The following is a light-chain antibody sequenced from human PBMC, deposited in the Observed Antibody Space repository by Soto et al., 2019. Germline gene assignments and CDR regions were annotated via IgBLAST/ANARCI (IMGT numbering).Light chain of an antibody. CDR1: QGISSY. J-gene: IGKJ1*01. V-gene: IGKV1-9*01. CDR2: AAS. Sequence: IQLTQSPSSLSASVGDRVTITCRASQGISSYLAWYQQKPGKAPKLLIYAASTLQSGVPSRFSGSGSGTEFTLTISSLQPDDFATYYCQQYQTYATFGQGTKVDIK. CDR3: QQYQTYAT.